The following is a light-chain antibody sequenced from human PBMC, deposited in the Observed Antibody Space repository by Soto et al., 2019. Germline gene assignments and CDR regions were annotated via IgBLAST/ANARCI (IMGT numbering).Light chain of an antibody. J-gene: IGLJ3*02. Sequence: QSVLTQPASVCESPGQSITISCTGTSSDIGSYNIVSWYQQHPGKAPKLMIYEGSKRPSGVSNRFSGSKSGNTASLTISGLQAEDEADYYRCSYAGSSTWVFGGGTKLTVL. CDR2: EGS. CDR3: CSYAGSSTWV. CDR1: SSDIGSYNI. V-gene: IGLV2-23*01.